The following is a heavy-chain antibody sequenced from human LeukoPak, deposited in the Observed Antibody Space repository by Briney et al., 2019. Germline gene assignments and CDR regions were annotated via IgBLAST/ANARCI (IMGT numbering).Heavy chain of an antibody. J-gene: IGHJ4*02. V-gene: IGHV1-69*13. Sequence: SVKVSCXASVGTFSSYAITWGRQAPGQGLEWMGGIIPIFGTANSAHKYPGRVTITACEAPRTAPMELSSLRSERTAVYYCERDRMYYYDSSGLSFDYWGQGTLVTVSS. CDR2: IIPIFGTA. CDR3: ERDRMYYYDSSGLSFDY. D-gene: IGHD3-22*01. CDR1: VGTFSSYA.